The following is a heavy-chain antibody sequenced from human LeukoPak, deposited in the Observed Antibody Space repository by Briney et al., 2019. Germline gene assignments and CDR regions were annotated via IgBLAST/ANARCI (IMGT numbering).Heavy chain of an antibody. CDR1: GFTFSSYA. D-gene: IGHD2-2*01. Sequence: GGSLRLSCAASGFTFSSYAMHWVRQAPGKGLEWVAVISYDGSNKYYADSVKGRLTISRDNSKNTLYLQMNSLRAEDTAVYYCAREQNFVVVPAAGWFDPWGQGTLVTVSS. V-gene: IGHV3-30-3*01. J-gene: IGHJ5*02. CDR2: ISYDGSNK. CDR3: AREQNFVVVPAAGWFDP.